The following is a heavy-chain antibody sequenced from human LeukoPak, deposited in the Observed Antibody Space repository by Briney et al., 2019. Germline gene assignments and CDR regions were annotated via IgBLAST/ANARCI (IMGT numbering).Heavy chain of an antibody. V-gene: IGHV3-7*03. CDR1: GFILSNHW. Sequence: PGGSLRLSCAASGFILSNHWMTWVRRAPGKGPEWVANMNKDGSEKYYVDSVKGRFTISRDTAKNSLYLQMNNLRAEDTALYYCARNNDMDVWGQGTTVIVSS. CDR3: ARNNDMDV. J-gene: IGHJ6*02. D-gene: IGHD1/OR15-1a*01. CDR2: MNKDGSEK.